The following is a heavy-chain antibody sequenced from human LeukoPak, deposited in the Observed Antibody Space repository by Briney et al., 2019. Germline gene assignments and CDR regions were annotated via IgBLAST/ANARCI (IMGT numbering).Heavy chain of an antibody. Sequence: GGSLRLSCAASGFTFSSYSMNWVRQAPGKGLEWVSSISSSSSYITYADSVKGRFTISRDNAKNSLYLQMNSLRAEDTAVYYCAREGYYYGMDVWGQGTTVTVSS. CDR2: ISSSSSYI. CDR3: AREGYYYGMDV. CDR1: GFTFSSYS. J-gene: IGHJ6*02. V-gene: IGHV3-21*01.